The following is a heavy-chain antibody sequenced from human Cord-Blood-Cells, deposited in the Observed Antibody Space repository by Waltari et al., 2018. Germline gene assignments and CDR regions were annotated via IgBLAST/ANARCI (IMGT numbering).Heavy chain of an antibody. D-gene: IGHD3-10*01. V-gene: IGHV1-69*01. Sequence: QVQLVQSGAEVKKPGSSVKVSCKASGGTFSSYAISWVRQAPGQGLEWMGGIIPIFGKANYAQKFQGRVTITADESTSTAYMELSSLRSEDTAVYYCARTAVDGSGSYYFDYWGQGTLVTVSS. J-gene: IGHJ4*02. CDR3: ARTAVDGSGSYYFDY. CDR1: GGTFSSYA. CDR2: IIPIFGKA.